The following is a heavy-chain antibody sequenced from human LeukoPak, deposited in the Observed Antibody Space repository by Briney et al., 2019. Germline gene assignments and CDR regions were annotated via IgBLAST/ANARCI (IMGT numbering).Heavy chain of an antibody. J-gene: IGHJ5*02. D-gene: IGHD2-15*01. CDR3: ARCPYAAPVETP. CDR1: GGSIGTFY. CDR2: VFYNGDT. V-gene: IGHV4-59*01. Sequence: SETLSLTCTVSGGSIGTFYWSWIRQPPGKGLEWIGYVFYNGDTYYSPSLRSRVTISLDTSKNQSSLKLTSVTAADTAIYFCARCPYAAPVETPWGQGALVTVSS.